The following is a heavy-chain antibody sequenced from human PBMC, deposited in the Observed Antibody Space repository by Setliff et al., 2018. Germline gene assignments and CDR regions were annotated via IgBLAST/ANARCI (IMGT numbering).Heavy chain of an antibody. CDR3: ARDVGTSSFEVATMIVVAATDAFDI. CDR2: ISAYNGNT. Sequence: VKVSCKASGSTFTSYGISWVRQAPGQGLEWMGWISAYNGNTNYAQKLQGRVTMTTDTSTSTAYMELRSLRSDDTAVYYCARDVGTSSFEVATMIVVAATDAFDIWGQGTMVTVSS. V-gene: IGHV1-18*01. D-gene: IGHD3-22*01. CDR1: GSTFTSYG. J-gene: IGHJ3*02.